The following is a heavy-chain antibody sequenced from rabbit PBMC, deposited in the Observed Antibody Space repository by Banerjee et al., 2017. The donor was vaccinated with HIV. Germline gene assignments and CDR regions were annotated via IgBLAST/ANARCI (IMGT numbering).Heavy chain of an antibody. CDR1: GFSFSSYYY. V-gene: IGHV1S40*01. J-gene: IGHJ4*01. CDR2: IDAGSSGST. Sequence: QSLEESGGDLVQPGASLTLTCTASGFSFSSYYYMCWVRQAPGKGLEWVACIDAGSSGSTYYASWAKGRFTISKASSTTVTLQMTSLTAADTATYFCARNNATGRSYDWWGPGTLVTVS. CDR3: ARNNATGRSYDW. D-gene: IGHD8-1*01.